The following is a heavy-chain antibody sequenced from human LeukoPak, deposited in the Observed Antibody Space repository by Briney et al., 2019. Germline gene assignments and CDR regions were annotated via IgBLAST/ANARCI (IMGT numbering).Heavy chain of an antibody. CDR2: ISGSGGST. J-gene: IGHJ4*02. CDR3: AKGLFYVNLDY. V-gene: IGHV3-23*01. Sequence: GGSLRLSCAASGLTFSRYAMSWVRQAPGKGLEWVSAISGSGGSTYYADSVKGRFTISRDNSKNTLYLQMNSLRAEDTAVYYCAKGLFYVNLDYWGQGTLVTVSS. CDR1: GLTFSRYA. D-gene: IGHD5/OR15-5a*01.